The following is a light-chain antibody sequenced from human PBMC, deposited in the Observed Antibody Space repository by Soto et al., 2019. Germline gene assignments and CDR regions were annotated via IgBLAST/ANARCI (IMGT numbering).Light chain of an antibody. CDR3: SSYTSSSTEV. CDR1: SSDVGGYNY. CDR2: DVS. J-gene: IGLJ2*01. Sequence: QSVLTQPASVSGSPGQSITISCTGTSSDVGGYNYVSWYQQHPGKAPKLMIYDVSNRPSGVSNRCSGSKSGNTASLTISGLQAEDEADYYCSSYTSSSTEVFGGGTKLTVL. V-gene: IGLV2-14*01.